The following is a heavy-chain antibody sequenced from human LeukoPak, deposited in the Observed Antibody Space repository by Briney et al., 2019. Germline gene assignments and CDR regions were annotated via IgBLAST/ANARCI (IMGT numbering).Heavy chain of an antibody. J-gene: IGHJ4*02. CDR2: VTGDGRTT. Sequence: GGSLRLSCAASGFTFNNYAMNWVRQAPGKGLEWVAIVTGDGRTTNYADSVRGRFTISRDNSKNRLHLQMNSLRAEDTAVYYRARDPTGASPAHWGQGTLVTVSS. D-gene: IGHD1-1*01. CDR1: GFTFNNYA. CDR3: ARDPTGASPAH. V-gene: IGHV3-23*01.